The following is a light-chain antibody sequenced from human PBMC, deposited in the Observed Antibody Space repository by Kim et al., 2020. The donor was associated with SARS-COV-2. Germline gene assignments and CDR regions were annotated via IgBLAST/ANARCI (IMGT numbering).Light chain of an antibody. CDR2: DAS. Sequence: EIQMTQSPSTLSASVGDRVTITCRASQSISSRLAWYQQKPGKAPKLLIYDASNLESGVPSRFSGSGSGTEFTLTISSLQPDDFATYYCQQYNGYFGQGTKLEI. CDR3: QQYNGY. CDR1: QSISSR. V-gene: IGKV1-5*01. J-gene: IGKJ2*01.